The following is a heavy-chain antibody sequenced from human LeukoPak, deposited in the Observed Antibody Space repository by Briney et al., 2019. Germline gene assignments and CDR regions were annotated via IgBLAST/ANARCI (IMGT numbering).Heavy chain of an antibody. J-gene: IGHJ4*02. Sequence: GGSLRLSCAASGFTFSSYTMHWVRQAPGKGLEWVALILYDRSNKYYADSVKGRFTISRDNSKNTLYLQMNSLRAEDTSLYYCARDQGYTYGHGFDYWGQGTLVTVSS. D-gene: IGHD5-18*01. CDR1: GFTFSSYT. CDR3: ARDQGYTYGHGFDY. CDR2: ILYDRSNK. V-gene: IGHV3-30-3*01.